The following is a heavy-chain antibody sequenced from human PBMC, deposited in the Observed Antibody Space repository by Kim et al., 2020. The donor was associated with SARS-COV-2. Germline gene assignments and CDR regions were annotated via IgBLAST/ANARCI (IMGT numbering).Heavy chain of an antibody. D-gene: IGHD2-2*01. V-gene: IGHV1-46*01. CDR1: GYTFTSYY. J-gene: IGHJ4*02. Sequence: ASVKVSCKASGYTFTSYYMHWVRQAPGQRLEWMGLINPSGGSTSYAQKFQGRVTMTRDTSTSTVYMELSSLRSEDTAVYYCARGPLGYCSSTSCYGAFGWYFDYWGQGTLVTVSS. CDR2: INPSGGST. CDR3: ARGPLGYCSSTSCYGAFGWYFDY.